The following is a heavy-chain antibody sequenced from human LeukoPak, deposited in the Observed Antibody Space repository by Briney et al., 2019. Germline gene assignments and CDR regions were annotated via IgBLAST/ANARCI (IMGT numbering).Heavy chain of an antibody. J-gene: IGHJ4*02. CDR3: ARDWEVAVAGTFDY. V-gene: IGHV1-2*02. CDR1: GYTFTGYY. Sequence: SVKVSCKASGYTFTGYYMHWVRQAPGQGLEWMGWINPNSGGTNYAQKFQGRVTMTRDTSISTAYMELSRLRSDDTAVYYCARDWEVAVAGTFDYWGQGTLVTVSS. CDR2: INPNSGGT. D-gene: IGHD6-19*01.